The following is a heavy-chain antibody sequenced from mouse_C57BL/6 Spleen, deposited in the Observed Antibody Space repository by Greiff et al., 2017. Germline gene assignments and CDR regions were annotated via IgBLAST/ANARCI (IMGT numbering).Heavy chain of an antibody. Sequence: EVKLMESGPELVKPGASVKISCKASGYSFTGYYMNWVKQSPEKSLEWIGEINPSTGGTTYNQKFKAKATLTVDKSSSTAYMQLKSLTSEDSAVYYCARGGQEYYFDYWGQGTTLTVSS. CDR2: INPSTGGT. CDR3: ARGGQEYYFDY. J-gene: IGHJ2*01. CDR1: GYSFTGYY. D-gene: IGHD3-3*01. V-gene: IGHV1-42*01.